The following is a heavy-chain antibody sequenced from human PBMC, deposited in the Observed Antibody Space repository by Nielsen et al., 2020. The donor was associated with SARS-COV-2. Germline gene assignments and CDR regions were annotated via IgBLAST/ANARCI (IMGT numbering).Heavy chain of an antibody. J-gene: IGHJ4*02. CDR1: GFPFSTSA. Sequence: ASVKVSCKASGFPFSTSAMHWARQAPGKGLEWMGGFDPEDGETIYAQKFQGRVTMTEDTSTDTAYMELSSLRSEDTAVYYCATEPAIFGVVIMKYWGQGTLVTVSS. V-gene: IGHV1-24*01. CDR3: ATEPAIFGVVIMKY. D-gene: IGHD3-3*01. CDR2: FDPEDGET.